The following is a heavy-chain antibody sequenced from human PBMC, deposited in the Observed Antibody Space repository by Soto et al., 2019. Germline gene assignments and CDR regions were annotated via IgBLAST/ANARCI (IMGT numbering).Heavy chain of an antibody. D-gene: IGHD6-6*01. CDR2: MNPNSGNT. CDR3: ARASRQLGPPHSSSTPSYYFDY. CDR1: GYTFTSYD. V-gene: IGHV1-8*01. J-gene: IGHJ4*02. Sequence: QVQLVQSGAEVKKPGASVKVSCKASGYTFTSYDINWVRQATGQGLEWMGWMNPNSGNTGYAQKFQGRVTMTRNTSISTAYMELSSLRSEDTAVYYCARASRQLGPPHSSSTPSYYFDYWGQGTLVTVSS.